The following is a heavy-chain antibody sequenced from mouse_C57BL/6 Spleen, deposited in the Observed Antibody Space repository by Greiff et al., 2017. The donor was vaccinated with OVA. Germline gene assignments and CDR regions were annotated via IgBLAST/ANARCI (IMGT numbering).Heavy chain of an antibody. D-gene: IGHD2-3*01. V-gene: IGHV1-5*01. Sequence: EVHLQQSGTVLARPGASVKMSCKTSGYTFTSYWMHWVKQRPGQGLEWIGAIYPGNSDTSYNQKFKGKAKLTAVTSASTAYMELSSLTNEDSAVYYCTRYYDGYYPYAMDYWGQGTSVTVSS. CDR2: IYPGNSDT. CDR3: TRYYDGYYPYAMDY. J-gene: IGHJ4*01. CDR1: GYTFTSYW.